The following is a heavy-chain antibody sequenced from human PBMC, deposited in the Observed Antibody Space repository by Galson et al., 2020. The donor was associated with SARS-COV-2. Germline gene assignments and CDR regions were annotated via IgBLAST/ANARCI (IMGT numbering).Heavy chain of an antibody. CDR1: GVSISSGDYY. D-gene: IGHD3-10*01. CDR2: MSYSGST. V-gene: IGHV4-31*03. J-gene: IGHJ6*02. Sequence: SETLSLTCTVSGVSISSGDYYWSWIRQHPGKGLEWIGYMSYSGSTFYNPSLKTRVTISGDTSKNQFSLKLSSMSAADTAVYYCGGSGSYGASYYDSAMDVWGQGTTVSVSS. CDR3: GGSGSYGASYYDSAMDV.